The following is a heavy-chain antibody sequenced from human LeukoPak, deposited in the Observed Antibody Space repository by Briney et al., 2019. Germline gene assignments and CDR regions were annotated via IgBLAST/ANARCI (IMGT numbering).Heavy chain of an antibody. Sequence: KPSETLSLTCTVSGGSISSYYWSWIRQPPGKGLEWIGYIYYSGSTNYNPSLKSRVTISVDTSKNQFSLKLSSVTAADTAVYYCARHHCTGGSCQPFWGQGTLVTVSS. J-gene: IGHJ4*02. V-gene: IGHV4-59*08. CDR3: ARHHCTGGSCQPF. D-gene: IGHD2-15*01. CDR2: IYYSGST. CDR1: GGSISSYY.